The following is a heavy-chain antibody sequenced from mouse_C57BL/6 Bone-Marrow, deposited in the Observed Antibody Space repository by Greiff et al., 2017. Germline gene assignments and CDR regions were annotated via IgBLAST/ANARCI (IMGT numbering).Heavy chain of an antibody. CDR1: GYTFTDYE. CDR3: TRWVYYDYDSYFDY. Sequence: VQRVESGAELVRPGASVTLSCKASGYTFTDYEMHWVKQTPVHGLEWIGAIDPETGGTAYNQKFKGKAILTADKSSSTAYMELRSLTSEDSAVYYCTRWVYYDYDSYFDYWGQGTTLTVSS. V-gene: IGHV1-15*01. D-gene: IGHD2-4*01. CDR2: IDPETGGT. J-gene: IGHJ2*01.